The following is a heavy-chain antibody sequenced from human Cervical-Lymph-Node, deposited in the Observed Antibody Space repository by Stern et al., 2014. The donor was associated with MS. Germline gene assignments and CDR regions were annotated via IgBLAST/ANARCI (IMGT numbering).Heavy chain of an antibody. CDR3: ARRGTTGIDY. CDR2: IYYRGST. D-gene: IGHD4-17*01. J-gene: IGHJ4*02. V-gene: IGHV4-59*08. CDR1: GGPISNYY. Sequence: QWQLVESGPGLAKPSETLSLPCTVSGGPISNYYWSWIRQPPGKGLEWIGYIYYRGSTNYNPSLKSRVALSVDTSKTQFSLNLTSGPAADTGVYYCARRGTTGIDYWGQGTLVTVSS.